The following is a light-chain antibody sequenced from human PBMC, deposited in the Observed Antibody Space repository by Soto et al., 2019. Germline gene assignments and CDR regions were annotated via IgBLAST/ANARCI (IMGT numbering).Light chain of an antibody. CDR3: QQYGSSPHI. CDR2: GAS. V-gene: IGKV3-20*01. Sequence: ENVLTQSPGTLSLSPRERATLSCGASQSVSSNYLAWYQQKPGQTPRLLIYGASSRATSIPDRFSGSGSVTDFTLTISRLEPEDCAVYYCQQYGSSPHIFGQGTKLEIK. J-gene: IGKJ2*01. CDR1: QSVSSNY.